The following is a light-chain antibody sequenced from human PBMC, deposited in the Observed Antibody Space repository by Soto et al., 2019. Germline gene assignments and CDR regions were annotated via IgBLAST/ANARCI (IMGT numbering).Light chain of an antibody. CDR1: QSVGTS. J-gene: IGKJ5*01. CDR3: QQYGSSPPIT. Sequence: EIVMTQSPATLSVSPGQRVTLSCRASQSVGTSIAWYQQKPGQAPRLLIYGASTRATGVPARFSGSGSGTAFTLTISSLQSEDFANYYCQQYGSSPPITFGQGTRLEIK. CDR2: GAS. V-gene: IGKV3-15*01.